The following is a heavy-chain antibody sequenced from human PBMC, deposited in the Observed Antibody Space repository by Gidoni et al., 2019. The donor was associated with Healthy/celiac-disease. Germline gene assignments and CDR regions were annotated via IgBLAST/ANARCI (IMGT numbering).Heavy chain of an antibody. J-gene: IGHJ2*01. V-gene: IGHV4-38-2*01. Sequence: QVQLQESGPGLVKPSETLSLTCAVSGSSLSSGYYWGWIRQPPGKGLEWIGSIYHSGSTYYNTSLKSRVTISVDTSKNQFSLKLSSVTAADTAVYYCARPQGLDYWYFDLWGRGTLVTVSS. D-gene: IGHD6-19*01. CDR1: GSSLSSGYY. CDR3: ARPQGLDYWYFDL. CDR2: IYHSGST.